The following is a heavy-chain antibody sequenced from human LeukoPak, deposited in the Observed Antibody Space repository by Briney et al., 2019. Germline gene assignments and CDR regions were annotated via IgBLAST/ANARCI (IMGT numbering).Heavy chain of an antibody. Sequence: SETLSLTCIVSGDSISSTSYFWSWIRQPAGKGLEWIGRIYTSGSTNYNPSLKSRVTLSMDTSKNQFSLKLSSVTAADTAVYYCARDVYYYDRSAFDIWGQGTMVTVSS. CDR1: GDSISSTSYF. CDR3: ARDVYYYDRSAFDI. V-gene: IGHV4-61*02. J-gene: IGHJ3*02. D-gene: IGHD3-22*01. CDR2: IYTSGST.